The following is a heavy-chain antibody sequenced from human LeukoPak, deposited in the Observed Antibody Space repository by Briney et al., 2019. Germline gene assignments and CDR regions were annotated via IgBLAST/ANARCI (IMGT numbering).Heavy chain of an antibody. J-gene: IGHJ5*02. CDR3: ARGPSFSTVTKRTNWFDP. CDR2: INHSGST. D-gene: IGHD4-17*01. CDR1: GGSFSGYY. V-gene: IGHV4-34*01. Sequence: NASETLSLTCAVYGGSFSGYYWSWIRQPPGKGLEWIGEINHSGSTNYNPSLKSRVTISVDTSKNQFSLKLSSVTAADTAAYYCARGPSFSTVTKRTNWFDPWGQGTLVTVSS.